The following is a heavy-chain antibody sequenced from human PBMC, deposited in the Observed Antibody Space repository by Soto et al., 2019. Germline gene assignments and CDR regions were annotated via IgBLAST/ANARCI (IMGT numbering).Heavy chain of an antibody. Sequence: GGSLRLSCAASGFTFSSYAMHRVRQAPGKGLEWVAVISYDGSNKYYADSVNGRFTISRDNSKNTLYLQMNSLRAEDTAVYYCARDGHYYDSSGFDYWGQGTLVTVSS. D-gene: IGHD3-22*01. J-gene: IGHJ4*02. CDR1: GFTFSSYA. V-gene: IGHV3-30-3*01. CDR3: ARDGHYYDSSGFDY. CDR2: ISYDGSNK.